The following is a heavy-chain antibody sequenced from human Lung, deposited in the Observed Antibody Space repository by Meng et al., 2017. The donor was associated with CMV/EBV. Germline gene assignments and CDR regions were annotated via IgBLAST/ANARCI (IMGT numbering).Heavy chain of an antibody. J-gene: IGHJ4*02. CDR2: LIPVLNKA. CDR3: ARGRGNQPLFDF. V-gene: IGHV1-69*10. CDR1: GGSFSTYT. D-gene: IGHD2/OR15-2a*01. Sequence: VQLAQSGAELKKPWSSVKVACKTSGGSFSTYTFSWVRQAPGQGLEWMGGLIPVLNKAKSAPRFQDRVTFTADETTTTAYMELSSLTFEDTAVYFCARGRGNQPLFDFWGQGTLVTVSS.